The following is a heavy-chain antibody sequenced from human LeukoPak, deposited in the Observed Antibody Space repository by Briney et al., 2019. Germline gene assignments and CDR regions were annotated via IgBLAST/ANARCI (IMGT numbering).Heavy chain of an antibody. V-gene: IGHV3-23*01. CDR1: GFTFNSYA. J-gene: IGHJ4*02. D-gene: IGHD3-10*01. Sequence: GGSLRLSCAASGFTFNSYAMNWVRQAPGKGLEWVSEIVDNGGSAFYADSVKGRFTISRDNSKNTLYLQMNSLRAEDTAIYYCAKAGYGSGSFYTKNFDYWGQGTLVTVSS. CDR2: IVDNGGSA. CDR3: AKAGYGSGSFYTKNFDY.